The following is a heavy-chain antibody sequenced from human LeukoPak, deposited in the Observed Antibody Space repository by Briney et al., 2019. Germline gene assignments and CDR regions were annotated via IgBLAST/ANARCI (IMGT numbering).Heavy chain of an antibody. V-gene: IGHV3-15*01. J-gene: IGHJ5*02. D-gene: IGHD2-15*01. Sequence: GGSLRLSCAASGFTFSNAWMSWVRQAPGKGLEWVGRIKSKTDGGTTDYAAPVKGRFTISRDDSKNTLYLQMNSLKTEDTAVYYCTTSLYCSGGSCYPWGQGTLVTVSS. CDR3: TTSLYCSGGSCYP. CDR2: IKSKTDGGTT. CDR1: GFTFSNAW.